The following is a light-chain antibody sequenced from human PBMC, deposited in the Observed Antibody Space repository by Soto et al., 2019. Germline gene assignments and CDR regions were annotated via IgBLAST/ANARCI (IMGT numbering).Light chain of an antibody. CDR2: GAS. CDR1: QSVSSN. Sequence: EIVMTQSPATLPVSPGERATLSCRASQSVSSNLAWYQQKPGQAPRFLIYGASTRATGIPARFRGSGSGTEFTLTISSLQSEDFAVYYCQQYDNWPLTFGGGTKVEIK. V-gene: IGKV3-15*01. J-gene: IGKJ4*01. CDR3: QQYDNWPLT.